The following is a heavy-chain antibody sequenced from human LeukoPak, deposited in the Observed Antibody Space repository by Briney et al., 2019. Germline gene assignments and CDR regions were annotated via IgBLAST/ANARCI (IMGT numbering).Heavy chain of an antibody. J-gene: IGHJ6*02. Sequence: ASVTVSCKASGYTFTSYDINWVRQAPGQGLEWMGWMNPNSGNTGYAQKFQGRVTMTRNTSISTAYMELSSLRSEDTAVYYCASRPYGSGSYYLYGMDVWGQGTTVTVSS. D-gene: IGHD3-10*01. CDR2: MNPNSGNT. V-gene: IGHV1-8*01. CDR3: ASRPYGSGSYYLYGMDV. CDR1: GYTFTSYD.